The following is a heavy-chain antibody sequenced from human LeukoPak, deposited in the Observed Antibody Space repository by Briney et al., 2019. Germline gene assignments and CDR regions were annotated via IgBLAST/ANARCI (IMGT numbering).Heavy chain of an antibody. D-gene: IGHD1-26*01. J-gene: IGHJ4*02. Sequence: GGSLRLSCAASGFTFSDYSMSWIRQPPGKGLEWVSYISTGGSTKYYTDSVKGRFTISRDNSKNTLYLQMSSLTAKDTAVYYCAKDRSIGTYYTFDSWGQGTLVTVSS. V-gene: IGHV3-11*01. CDR3: AKDRSIGTYYTFDS. CDR1: GFTFSDYS. CDR2: ISTGGSTK.